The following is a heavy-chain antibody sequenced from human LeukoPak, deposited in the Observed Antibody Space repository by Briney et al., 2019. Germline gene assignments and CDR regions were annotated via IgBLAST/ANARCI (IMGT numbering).Heavy chain of an antibody. V-gene: IGHV4-39*01. J-gene: IGHJ4*02. CDR3: ARRPKQPGFWSGYVDY. Sequence: PSETLSLTCTVSGGSIRSSGHNWDWIRQPPGTGLEYIGSIFYSGNTYYNPSLKSRVTISVDTSKNQFSLKLSSVTAADTAVYYCARRPKQPGFWSGYVDYWGQGTLVTVSS. D-gene: IGHD3-3*01. CDR2: IFYSGNT. CDR1: GGSIRSSGHN.